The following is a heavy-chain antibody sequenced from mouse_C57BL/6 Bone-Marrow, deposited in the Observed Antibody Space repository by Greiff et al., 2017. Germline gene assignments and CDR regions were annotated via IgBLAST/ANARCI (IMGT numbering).Heavy chain of an antibody. J-gene: IGHJ1*03. D-gene: IGHD1-1*01. Sequence: EVKLMESGGGLVQPGGSLKLSCAASGFTFSDYYMYWVRQTPEKRLEWVAYISNGGGSTYYPDTVKGRFTIARDNAKNTLYLQMSRLKSEDTAMYYCARRYYGSSPWYFDVWGTGTTVTVSS. CDR3: ARRYYGSSPWYFDV. CDR1: GFTFSDYY. V-gene: IGHV5-12*01. CDR2: ISNGGGST.